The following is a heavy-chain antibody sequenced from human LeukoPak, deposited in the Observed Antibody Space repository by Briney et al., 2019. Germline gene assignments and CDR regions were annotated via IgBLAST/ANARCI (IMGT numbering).Heavy chain of an antibody. D-gene: IGHD5-24*01. V-gene: IGHV4-4*07. Sequence: PSETLSLTSTVSRGSISPHYWSWLRQPAGQGLDWIGRISPTGSTNYNLSLNSRVTMSVDSSKNQVSLTLNSVTAADTAVYYCAREVEMATQFDYWGQGTLVTVSS. CDR2: ISPTGST. J-gene: IGHJ4*02. CDR3: AREVEMATQFDY. CDR1: RGSISPHY.